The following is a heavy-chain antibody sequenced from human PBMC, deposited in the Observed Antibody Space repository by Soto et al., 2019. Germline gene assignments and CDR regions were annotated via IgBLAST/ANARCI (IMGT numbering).Heavy chain of an antibody. CDR3: ARVLGYCSGGSCYRWFDP. CDR2: IIPIFGTA. CDR1: GVTFSSYA. J-gene: IGHJ5*02. V-gene: IGHV1-69*13. D-gene: IGHD2-15*01. Sequence: SLKVSCKASGVTFSSYAICWVRQAPGQGLEWMGGIIPIFGTANYAQKFQGRVTITADESTSTAYMELSSLRSEDTAVYYCARVLGYCSGGSCYRWFDPWGQGTLVTVSS.